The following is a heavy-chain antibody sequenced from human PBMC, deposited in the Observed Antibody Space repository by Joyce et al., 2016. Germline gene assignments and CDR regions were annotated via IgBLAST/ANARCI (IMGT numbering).Heavy chain of an antibody. D-gene: IGHD4-17*01. CDR1: GFTVTGNY. CDR3: ASLRFSYYYYAVDV. V-gene: IGHV3-53*01. J-gene: IGHJ6*02. Sequence: EVQLVESGGGLVQPGGSLRLSCAACGFTVTGNYMTWGRQAPGKGVEWVSGLYSGSTTSYADSVKGRFIISRDNSKTTLYLQMNSLRAEDTAVYYCASLRFSYYYYAVDVWGQGTTVTVSS. CDR2: LYSGSTT.